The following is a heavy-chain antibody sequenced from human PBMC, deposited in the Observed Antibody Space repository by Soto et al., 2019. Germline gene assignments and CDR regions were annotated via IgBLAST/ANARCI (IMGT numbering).Heavy chain of an antibody. Sequence: QVPLKESGPVPVKPTETLTLRCTVSGLSITDSEMGVSWIRQPPGQPLEWLAHIDSSGEKSYRTFLKSRLAISKDTSKSQIVLTMANMDPADTATYYCARSHLAVAVSPWFDPWGHGIPVTVAS. D-gene: IGHD6-19*01. CDR1: GLSITDSEMG. CDR3: ARSHLAVAVSPWFDP. J-gene: IGHJ5*02. V-gene: IGHV2-26*01. CDR2: IDSSGEK.